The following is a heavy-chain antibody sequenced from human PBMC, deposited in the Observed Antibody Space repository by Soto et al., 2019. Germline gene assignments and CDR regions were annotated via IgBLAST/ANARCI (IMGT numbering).Heavy chain of an antibody. Sequence: QVQLVESGGGLVKPGGSLRLSCAASGFTCSDYYMSWIRQAPGKGLEWVSYIGPSSSYTNYADSVKGRFTISRDNTKNSLYLQMNSLRAEDTAVNYCARVVRLMLYSDYWGQGTLVTVSS. V-gene: IGHV3-11*06. CDR3: ARVVRLMLYSDY. D-gene: IGHD2-8*01. J-gene: IGHJ4*02. CDR2: IGPSSSYT. CDR1: GFTCSDYY.